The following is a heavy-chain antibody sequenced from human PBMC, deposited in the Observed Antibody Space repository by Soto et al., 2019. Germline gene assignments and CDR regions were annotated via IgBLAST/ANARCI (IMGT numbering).Heavy chain of an antibody. Sequence: EVQLLESGRGLVQPGGSLRLSCAASGFTFSSYAMSWVRQAPGKGLEWVSAISGSGGSTYYADSVKGRFTISRDNSKNTLYLQMNSLRAEDTAVYYCAKDLPSCSSTSCYAEPAYYYGMDVWGQGTTVTVSS. CDR2: ISGSGGST. CDR3: AKDLPSCSSTSCYAEPAYYYGMDV. CDR1: GFTFSSYA. J-gene: IGHJ6*02. V-gene: IGHV3-23*01. D-gene: IGHD2-2*01.